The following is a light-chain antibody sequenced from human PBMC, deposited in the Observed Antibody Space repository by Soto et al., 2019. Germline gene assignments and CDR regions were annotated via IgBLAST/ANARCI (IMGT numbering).Light chain of an antibody. J-gene: IGKJ5*01. CDR2: DAS. CDR3: QQYRHLIT. CDR1: QDISNY. V-gene: IGKV1-33*01. Sequence: DIQMTQSPSSLSASVGDRVTITCQASQDISNYLNWYQQKLGKAPKLLIYDASNLETGVPSRFSGSGSGTDFTVTISSLQPEDIATDYCQQYRHLITFGQGTRLEIK.